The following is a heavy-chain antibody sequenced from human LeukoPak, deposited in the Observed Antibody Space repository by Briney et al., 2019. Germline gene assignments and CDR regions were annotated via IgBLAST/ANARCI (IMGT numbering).Heavy chain of an antibody. V-gene: IGHV3-23*01. CDR3: AKAYDILTGYPFDY. Sequence: GGPLRLSCAASGFTFSSYAMSWVRQAPGKGLEWVSAISGSGGSTYYADSVKGRFTISRDNSKNTLYLQMNSLRAEDTAVYYCAKAYDILTGYPFDYWGQGTLVTVSS. CDR2: ISGSGGST. CDR1: GFTFSSYA. J-gene: IGHJ4*02. D-gene: IGHD3-9*01.